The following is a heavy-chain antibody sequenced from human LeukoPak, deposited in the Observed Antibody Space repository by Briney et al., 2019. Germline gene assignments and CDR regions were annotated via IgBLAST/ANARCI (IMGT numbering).Heavy chain of an antibody. J-gene: IGHJ4*01. CDR3: ARHREDIVVVPFDY. Sequence: TSETLSLTCTVSGCSISSSSYYWGWIRQPPGKGLEWIGSIYYSGNTYYNPSLKSRVTIAVDKSKNQFSLRLSSVTAAATAVYYCARHREDIVVVPFDYWGQGTLVTVPS. D-gene: IGHD2-2*01. CDR1: GCSISSSSYY. CDR2: IYYSGNT. V-gene: IGHV4-39*01.